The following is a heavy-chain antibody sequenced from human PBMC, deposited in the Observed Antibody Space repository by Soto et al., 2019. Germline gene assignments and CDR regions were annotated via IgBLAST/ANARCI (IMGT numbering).Heavy chain of an antibody. CDR2: IYPGDSDT. CDR3: ARQEVEDCSSTSCPPPYYYYGMDV. J-gene: IGHJ6*02. D-gene: IGHD2-2*01. Sequence: GESLATFCKGRWYRFTRYWIVWVPQIPGKGVEWTATIYPGDSDTRYGPSFQGQVTISADKSISTAYLEWSSLKASDTAMYYCARQEVEDCSSTSCPPPYYYYGMDVWGQGTTVTVSS. CDR1: WYRFTRYW. V-gene: IGHV5-51*01.